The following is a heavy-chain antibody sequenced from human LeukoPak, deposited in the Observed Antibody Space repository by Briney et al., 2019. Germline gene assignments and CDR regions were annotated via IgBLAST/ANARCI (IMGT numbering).Heavy chain of an antibody. V-gene: IGHV4-4*07. CDR3: ARDRPSVDRRAFDI. CDR2: IYTSGST. J-gene: IGHJ3*02. CDR1: GGSISSYY. Sequence: PSETLSLTCTVSGGSISSYYWSWIRQPAGKGLEWIGRIYTSGSTNYNPSLKSRVTMSVDTSKNQFSLKLSSVTAADTAVYYCARDRPSVDRRAFDIWGQGTMVTVSS. D-gene: IGHD1-14*01.